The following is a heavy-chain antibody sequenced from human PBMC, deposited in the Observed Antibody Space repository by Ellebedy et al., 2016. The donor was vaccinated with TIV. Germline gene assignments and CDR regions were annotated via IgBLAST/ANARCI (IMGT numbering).Heavy chain of an antibody. CDR2: ISGSGGST. J-gene: IGHJ6*02. V-gene: IGHV3-23*01. Sequence: PGGSLRLSCAASGFTFSGYYMSWFRQAPGKGPEWVSTISGSGGSTYYADSVKGRFTISRDNSKNTLYLQMNSLRAEDTAVYYCAREQQWLMGKYYYGMDVWGQGTTVTVSS. CDR1: GFTFSGYY. D-gene: IGHD6-19*01. CDR3: AREQQWLMGKYYYGMDV.